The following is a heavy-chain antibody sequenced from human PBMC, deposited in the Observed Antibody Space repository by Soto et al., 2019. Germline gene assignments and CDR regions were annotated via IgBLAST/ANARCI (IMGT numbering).Heavy chain of an antibody. CDR2: INHSGST. CDR3: ARGHYYGSGSYYNHYSYGMDV. J-gene: IGHJ6*02. CDR1: GGSFSGYY. Sequence: SETLSLTCAVYGGSFSGYYWSWIRQPPGKGLEWIGEINHSGSTNYNPSLKSRVTISVDTSKNQFSLKLSSVTAADTAVYYCARGHYYGSGSYYNHYSYGMDVWGQGTTVTVSS. V-gene: IGHV4-34*01. D-gene: IGHD3-10*01.